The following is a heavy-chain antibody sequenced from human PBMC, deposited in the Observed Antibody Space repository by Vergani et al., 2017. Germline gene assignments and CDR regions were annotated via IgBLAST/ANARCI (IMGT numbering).Heavy chain of an antibody. D-gene: IGHD6-19*01. J-gene: IGHJ6*02. V-gene: IGHV3-9*01. CDR2: IRWNSGSI. CDR1: GFTFDDYA. CDR3: AKGLGQYYYYGMDV. Sequence: EVQLVESGGGLVQPGRSLRLSCAASGFTFDDYAMHWVRQAPGKGLEWVSGIRWNSGSIGYADSVKGRFTISRDNAKNSLYLQMNSLRAEDTALYYCAKGLGQYYYYGMDVWGQGTTVTVSS.